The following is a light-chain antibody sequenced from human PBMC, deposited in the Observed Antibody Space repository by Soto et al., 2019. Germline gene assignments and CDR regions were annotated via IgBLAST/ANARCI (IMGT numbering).Light chain of an antibody. CDR1: CSDVGSYNL. CDR3: CSYAGSSTWV. Sequence: QSALTQPASVSGSPGQSITISCTGTCSDVGSYNLVSWYQQHPGKAPKLMIYEGSKRPSGVSNRFSGSKSGNTASLTISGLQAEDEADYYCCSYAGSSTWVFGGGTKVTVL. V-gene: IGLV2-23*01. J-gene: IGLJ3*02. CDR2: EGS.